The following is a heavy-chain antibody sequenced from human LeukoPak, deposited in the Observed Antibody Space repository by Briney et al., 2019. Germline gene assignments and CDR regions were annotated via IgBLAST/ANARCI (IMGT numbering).Heavy chain of an antibody. Sequence: GESLKISCKASGYTFTSYWIGWVRQMPGQGLEWMGIIYPGDSDTRYSPSFQGQVTISADKSITTAYLQWSSLKASDTAMYYCARPTFGGPLDTDYWGQGTLVTVSS. CDR3: ARPTFGGPLDTDY. V-gene: IGHV5-51*01. J-gene: IGHJ4*02. CDR2: IYPGDSDT. D-gene: IGHD3-16*01. CDR1: GYTFTSYW.